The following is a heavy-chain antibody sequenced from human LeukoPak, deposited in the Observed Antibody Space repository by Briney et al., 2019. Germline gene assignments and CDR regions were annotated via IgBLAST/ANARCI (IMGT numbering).Heavy chain of an antibody. J-gene: IGHJ5*02. D-gene: IGHD2-2*01. CDR2: IYSGGST. V-gene: IGHV3-66*01. CDR1: GFTVSSNY. CDR3: ARDRSTSWNWFDP. Sequence: GGSLRLSCAASGFTVSSNYMSWVRQAPGKGLEWVSVIYSGGSTYYADSVKGRFTISRDNSKNTLYLQMNSLRAEDTAVYYCARDRSTSWNWFDPWGQGTLVTVSS.